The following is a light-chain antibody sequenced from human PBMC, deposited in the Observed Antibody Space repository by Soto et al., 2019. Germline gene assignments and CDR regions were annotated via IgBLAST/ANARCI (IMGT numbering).Light chain of an antibody. CDR1: QSISSW. CDR3: QQYSTYSPT. V-gene: IGKV1-5*01. CDR2: DAS. Sequence: DIQMTQSPSTLSASVGDRVTITCRASQSISSWLAWYQQKAGKAPKLLIYDASSLESGVPSRFSGSRSVTEFTLTISSLQPDDFATYYCQQYSTYSPTFGHGTRVEI. J-gene: IGKJ1*01.